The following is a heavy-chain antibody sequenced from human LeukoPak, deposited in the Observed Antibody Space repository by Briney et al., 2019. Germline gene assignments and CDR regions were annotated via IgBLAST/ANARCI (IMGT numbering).Heavy chain of an antibody. Sequence: SETLSLTCTVSGGSISSYYWSWIRQPPGKGLEWIGYIYYSGSTNYNPSLKSRVTISVDTSKNQFSLKLSSVTAADTAVYYCARDPRTSSTSRNYFESWGRGTLVTVSS. CDR1: GGSISSYY. J-gene: IGHJ4*02. D-gene: IGHD6-13*01. V-gene: IGHV4-59*01. CDR3: ARDPRTSSTSRNYFES. CDR2: IYYSGST.